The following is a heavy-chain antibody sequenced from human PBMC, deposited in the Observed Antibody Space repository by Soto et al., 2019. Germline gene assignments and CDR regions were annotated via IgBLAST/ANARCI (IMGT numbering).Heavy chain of an antibody. J-gene: IGHJ4*02. CDR3: TTEIHGYHHFDY. D-gene: IGHD5-18*01. CDR1: GFTFSNAW. CDR2: IKTTTDGGIT. V-gene: IGHV3-15*01. Sequence: GGCLRLSCAASGFTFSNAWLSWVRQAPGKGLEWVGHIKTTTDGGITDYAAPVKGRFTISRDDSQNTLYLQMDSLNTEDTAVYFCTTEIHGYHHFDYWGQGTLVTVSS.